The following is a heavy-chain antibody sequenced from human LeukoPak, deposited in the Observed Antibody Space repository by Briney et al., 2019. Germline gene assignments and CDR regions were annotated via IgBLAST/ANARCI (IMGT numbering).Heavy chain of an antibody. J-gene: IGHJ5*02. D-gene: IGHD6-19*01. V-gene: IGHV1-2*02. CDR3: ARGGWYGGSTWFDP. CDR2: INPNSGGT. CDR1: GYTFTGYY. Sequence: ASVKVSRKASGYTFTGYYMHWVRQAPGQGLEWMGWINPNSGGTNYAQKFQGRVTMTRDTSISTAYMELSRLRSDDTAVYYCARGGWYGGSTWFDPWGQGTLVTVSS.